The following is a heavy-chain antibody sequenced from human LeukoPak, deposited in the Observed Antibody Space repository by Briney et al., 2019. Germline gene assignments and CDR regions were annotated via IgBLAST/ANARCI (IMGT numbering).Heavy chain of an antibody. CDR1: GFTFSGYW. D-gene: IGHD6-6*01. CDR3: ARMYSSSSYYFDY. V-gene: IGHV3-74*01. J-gene: IGHJ4*02. CDR2: INSDGSST. Sequence: GGSLRLSCTASGFTFSGYWMHWVRQAPGKGLVWVSRINSDGSSTSYADSVKGRFTISRDNAKNTLYLQMNSLRAEDTAVYYCARMYSSSSYYFDYWGQGTLVTVSS.